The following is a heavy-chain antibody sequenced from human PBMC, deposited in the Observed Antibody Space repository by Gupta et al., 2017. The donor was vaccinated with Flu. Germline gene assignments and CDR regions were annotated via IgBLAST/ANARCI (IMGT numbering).Heavy chain of an antibody. CDR2: INHSGST. Sequence: QVQLQQWGAGLLKPSETLSLTCAVYGGSFSGYYWSWIRQPPGKGLEWIGEINHSGSTNYNPSLKSRVTISVDTSKNQFSLKLSSVTAADTAVYYCARDTMTTWWFDPWGQGTLVTVSS. CDR1: GGSFSGYY. D-gene: IGHD4-11*01. V-gene: IGHV4-34*01. CDR3: ARDTMTTWWFDP. J-gene: IGHJ5*02.